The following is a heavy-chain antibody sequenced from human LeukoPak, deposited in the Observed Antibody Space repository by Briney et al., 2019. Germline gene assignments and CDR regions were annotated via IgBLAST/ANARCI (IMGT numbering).Heavy chain of an antibody. V-gene: IGHV3-30*02. J-gene: IGHJ6*03. D-gene: IGHD4-17*01. CDR3: AKSYGDYGYYYYYMDV. CDR1: GFTFSSYG. Sequence: PGGSLRLSCAASGFTFSSYGMHWVRQAPGKGLEWVAFIRYDGSNKYYADSVEGRFTISRDNSKNTLYLQMNSLRAEDTAVYYCAKSYGDYGYYYYYMDVWGKGTTVTVSS. CDR2: IRYDGSNK.